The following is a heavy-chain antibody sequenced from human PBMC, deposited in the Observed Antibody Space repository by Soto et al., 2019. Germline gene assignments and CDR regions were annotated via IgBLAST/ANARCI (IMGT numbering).Heavy chain of an antibody. D-gene: IGHD3-3*01. Sequence: QVQLVQSGAEVKKPGSSVKVSCKASGGTFSSFAIIWVRQAPGQGLEWMGGVIPIFGTTDYAQKFQGRVTIIADESTSTAYMELSSLRSEDTAVYYCARGDWSENWFDPWGQGTLVTVSS. CDR1: GGTFSSFA. V-gene: IGHV1-69*01. J-gene: IGHJ5*02. CDR3: ARGDWSENWFDP. CDR2: VIPIFGTT.